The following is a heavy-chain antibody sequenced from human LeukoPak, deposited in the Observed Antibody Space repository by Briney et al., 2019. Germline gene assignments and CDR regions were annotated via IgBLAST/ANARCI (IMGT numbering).Heavy chain of an antibody. CDR1: GFTFSSYG. V-gene: IGHV3-33*01. J-gene: IGHJ6*03. D-gene: IGHD2-2*01. Sequence: GGSLRLSCAASGFTFSSYGMHWVRQAPGKGLEWVAVIWYDGSNKYYADSVKGRFTISRDNSKNTLYLQMNSLRAEDTAVYYCARDNSKYQLTDMDVWGKGTTVTVSS. CDR2: IWYDGSNK. CDR3: ARDNSKYQLTDMDV.